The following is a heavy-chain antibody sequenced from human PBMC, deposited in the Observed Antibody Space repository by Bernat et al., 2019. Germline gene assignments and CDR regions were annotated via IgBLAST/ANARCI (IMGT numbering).Heavy chain of an antibody. D-gene: IGHD4-17*01. V-gene: IGHV4-59*01. CDR3: ARSVYGDYDYYYGMDV. Sequence: QVQLQESGPGLVKPSETLSLTCTVSGGSISSYYWSWIRQPPGKGLEWIGYIYYSGSTNYNPSLKSRVTISVDTSKNQFSLKLSSVTAADTAVYYCARSVYGDYDYYYGMDVWGQGTTVTVSS. CDR1: GGSISSYY. CDR2: IYYSGST. J-gene: IGHJ6*02.